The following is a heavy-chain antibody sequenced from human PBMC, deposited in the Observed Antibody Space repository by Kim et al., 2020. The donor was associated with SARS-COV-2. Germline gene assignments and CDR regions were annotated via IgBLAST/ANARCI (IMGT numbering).Heavy chain of an antibody. Sequence: GGSLRLSCAASGFTFSSYWMSWVRQAPGKGLEWVANIKQDGSEKYYVDSVKGRFTISRDNAKNSLYLQMNSLRAEDTAVYYCARDIILASRGVHEGGPNDYYYYGMDVWGQGTTVTVSS. CDR1: GFTFSSYW. CDR2: IKQDGSEK. CDR3: ARDIILASRGVHEGGPNDYYYYGMDV. D-gene: IGHD3-10*01. V-gene: IGHV3-7*03. J-gene: IGHJ6*02.